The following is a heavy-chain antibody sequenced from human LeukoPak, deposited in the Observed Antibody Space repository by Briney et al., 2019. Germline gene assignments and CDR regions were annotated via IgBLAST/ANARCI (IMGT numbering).Heavy chain of an antibody. CDR2: IYYSGST. CDR3: ARAMIVVVNWFDP. V-gene: IGHV4-39*01. CDR1: GGSISSSSYS. J-gene: IGHJ5*02. D-gene: IGHD3-22*01. Sequence: PSETLSLTCTVSGGSISSSSYSWGWIRQPPGKGLEWIGSIYYSGSTYYNPSLKSRVTISVDTSKNQFSLKLSSVTAADTAVYYCARAMIVVVNWFDPWGQGTLVTVSS.